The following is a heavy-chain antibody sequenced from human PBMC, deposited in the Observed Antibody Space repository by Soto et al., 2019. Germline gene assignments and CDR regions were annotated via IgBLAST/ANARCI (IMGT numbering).Heavy chain of an antibody. CDR3: KRVCGGKYYGYFDD. CDR2: ISGDGSST. Sequence: PGGSLRLSCAASGFTFIGCWMHWVRQPPGKGLVWVSRISGDGSSTSYADSVIGRFIISSDNARNTLYLQMHSLRDEDTAVYFCKRVCGGKYYGYFDDWGQGTLVTVSS. J-gene: IGHJ4*03. D-gene: IGHD1-26*01. V-gene: IGHV3-74*01. CDR1: GFTFIGCW.